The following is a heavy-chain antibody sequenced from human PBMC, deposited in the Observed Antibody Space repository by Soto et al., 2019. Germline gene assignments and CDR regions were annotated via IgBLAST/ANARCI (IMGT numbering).Heavy chain of an antibody. CDR1: GFTFSSYG. CDR2: LSNDGSNE. Sequence: GGSLRLSCVASGFTFSSYGMHWVRQAPGKGLEWVTLLSNDGSNEYYADSVKGRFTISRDNSKNTLYLQMTSLRAEDTAVYYCAKDLRRAFYGMDVWGQGTTVTVSS. V-gene: IGHV3-30*18. J-gene: IGHJ6*02. CDR3: AKDLRRAFYGMDV. D-gene: IGHD3-9*01.